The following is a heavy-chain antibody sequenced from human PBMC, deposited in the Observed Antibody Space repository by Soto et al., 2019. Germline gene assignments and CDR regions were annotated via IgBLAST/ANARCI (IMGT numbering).Heavy chain of an antibody. D-gene: IGHD5-18*01. CDR3: ARDPDTAMGPSYYSYGMDV. V-gene: IGHV1-18*01. J-gene: IGHJ6*02. Sequence: QVQLVQSGAEVKKPGASVKVSCKASGFTFTSYGISWVRQAPGQGLEWMGWISAYSGNTNYAQKLQGRVTMTTDTSTTKAYMELRSLRSDDTAVYYWARDPDTAMGPSYYSYGMDVWGQGTTVTVSS. CDR2: ISAYSGNT. CDR1: GFTFTSYG.